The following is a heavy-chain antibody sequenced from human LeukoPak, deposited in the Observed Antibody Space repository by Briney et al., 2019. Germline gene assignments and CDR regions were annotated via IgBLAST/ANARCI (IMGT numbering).Heavy chain of an antibody. CDR1: RFTFSNYP. CDR3: ATYSSLNRREFQF. Sequence: PGGSLRLSCAASRFTFSNYPMHWVRQAPGKGLEWVAVISSDGNNKYYADSVKGRFTISRDNSKNTLYLQMNSLRAEDTAVYYCATYSSLNRREFQFWGQGTLLTVSS. CDR2: ISSDGNNK. D-gene: IGHD3-22*01. V-gene: IGHV3-30-3*01. J-gene: IGHJ1*01.